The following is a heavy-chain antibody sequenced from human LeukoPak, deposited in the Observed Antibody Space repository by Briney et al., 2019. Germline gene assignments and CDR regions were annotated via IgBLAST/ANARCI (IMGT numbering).Heavy chain of an antibody. J-gene: IGHJ1*01. D-gene: IGHD2-21*01. CDR2: IYHSGST. Sequence: SETLSLTCAVSGGSISSGGYSWSWIRQPPGKGLEWIGYIYHSGSTYYNPPLKSRVTISVDRSKNQFSLKLSSVTAADTAVYYCASIVVAGGYFQHWGQGTLVTVSS. CDR3: ASIVVAGGYFQH. CDR1: GGSISSGGYS. V-gene: IGHV4-30-2*01.